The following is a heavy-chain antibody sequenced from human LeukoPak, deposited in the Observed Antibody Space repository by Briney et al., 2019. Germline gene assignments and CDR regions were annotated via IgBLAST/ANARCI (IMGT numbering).Heavy chain of an antibody. D-gene: IGHD3-22*01. J-gene: IGHJ6*03. V-gene: IGHV4-39*07. CDR3: ARVKYYYDSSGYLRLYYMDV. Sequence: SETLSLTCTVSGGSISSSSYYWGWIRQPPGKGLEWIGSIYYSGSTYYNPSLKSRVTISVDTSKNQFSLKLSSVTAADTAVYYCARVKYYYDSSGYLRLYYMDVWGKGTTVTVSS. CDR2: IYYSGST. CDR1: GGSISSSSYY.